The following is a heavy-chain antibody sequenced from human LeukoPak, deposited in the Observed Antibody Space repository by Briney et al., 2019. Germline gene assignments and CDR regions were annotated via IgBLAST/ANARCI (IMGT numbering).Heavy chain of an antibody. CDR3: AATQRYFDWLSHFDY. J-gene: IGHJ4*02. Sequence: ASVKVSCKVSGYTLTELSMHWVRQAPGKGLEWMGGFDPEDGETIYAQKFQGRVTMTEDTSTDTAYMELSSLRSEDTAVYYCAATQRYFDWLSHFDYWGQGTQVTVSS. D-gene: IGHD3-9*01. CDR1: GYTLTELS. V-gene: IGHV1-24*01. CDR2: FDPEDGET.